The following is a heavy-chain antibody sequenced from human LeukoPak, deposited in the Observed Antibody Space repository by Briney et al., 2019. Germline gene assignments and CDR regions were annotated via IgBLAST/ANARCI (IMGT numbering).Heavy chain of an antibody. CDR1: GFTFSDYY. CDR2: ISSSGSTI. Sequence: GGSLRLSCAASGFTFSDYYMSWIRQAPGKGLEWVSYISSSGSTIYYADSVKGRFTISRDNSKNTLYLQMNSLRGEDTAVYYCARRYDYSNYGYFDYWGQGSLVTVSS. D-gene: IGHD4-11*01. V-gene: IGHV3-11*01. J-gene: IGHJ4*02. CDR3: ARRYDYSNYGYFDY.